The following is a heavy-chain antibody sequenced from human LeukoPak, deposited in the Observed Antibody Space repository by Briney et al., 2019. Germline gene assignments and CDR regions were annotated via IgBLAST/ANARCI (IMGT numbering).Heavy chain of an antibody. CDR3: ASGSSYYDILTGYPTTPVMGWFDP. D-gene: IGHD3-9*01. Sequence: GASVKVSCKASGYTFTSYYMHWVRQAPGQGLEWMGLINPTGGSTGYAQKFQGRVTMTRDTSIGTAYMELSRLRSDDTAVYYCASGSSYYDILTGYPTTPVMGWFDPWGQGTLVTVSS. V-gene: IGHV1-46*01. CDR2: INPTGGST. J-gene: IGHJ5*02. CDR1: GYTFTSYY.